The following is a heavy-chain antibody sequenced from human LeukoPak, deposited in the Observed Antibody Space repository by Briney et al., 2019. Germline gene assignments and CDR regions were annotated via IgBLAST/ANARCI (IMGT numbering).Heavy chain of an antibody. CDR1: GGSISSGSYY. V-gene: IGHV4-61*02. D-gene: IGHD3-10*01. J-gene: IGHJ4*02. Sequence: SQTLSLTCTVSGGSISSGSYYWSWSRQPAGKGLEWIGRFYTSGSTNYNPSLKSRVTISVDTSKNQFSLKLSSVTAADTAVYYFARDQVVRGVIISHDYWGQGTLVAVSS. CDR3: ARDQVVRGVIISHDY. CDR2: FYTSGST.